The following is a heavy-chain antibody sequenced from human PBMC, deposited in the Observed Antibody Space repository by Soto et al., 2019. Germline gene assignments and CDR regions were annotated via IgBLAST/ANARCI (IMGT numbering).Heavy chain of an antibody. CDR3: TRPRVDATEAVNF. CDR1: GFTFTSYT. V-gene: IGHV3-21*06. Sequence: PGGSLRLSCAASGFTFTSYTMNWVRQAPGKGLEWVSSISSSSDYIYYADSMKGRVTISRDNAKNSLFLDMNSLTGEDTAVHYGTRPRVDATEAVNFWGQVTLVIVSS. J-gene: IGHJ4*02. CDR2: ISSSSDYI. D-gene: IGHD2-15*01.